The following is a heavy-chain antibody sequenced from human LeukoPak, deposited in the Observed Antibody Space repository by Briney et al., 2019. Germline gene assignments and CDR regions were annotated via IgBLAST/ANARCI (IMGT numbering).Heavy chain of an antibody. D-gene: IGHD6-13*01. J-gene: IGHJ4*02. CDR2: FDPEDGET. CDR1: GYTLTELS. CDR3: ARDPGIAAAGTRYFDY. Sequence: EASVTVSCTVSGYTLTELSMHWVRQAPGKGLEWMGGFDPEDGETIYAQKFQGRVTMTEDTSTDTAYMELSSLRSEDTAVYYCARDPGIAAAGTRYFDYWGQGTLVTVSS. V-gene: IGHV1-24*01.